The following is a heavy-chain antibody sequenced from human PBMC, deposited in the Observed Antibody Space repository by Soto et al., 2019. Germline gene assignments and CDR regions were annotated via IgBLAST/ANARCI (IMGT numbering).Heavy chain of an antibody. D-gene: IGHD4-17*01. J-gene: IGHJ4*02. CDR2: INPTSGGT. Sequence: SVKVSCKTSGYTFSAYYIHWIRQAPVQGLEWMGWINPTSGGTVYAQNFQDRVTMTRDTSISTAYMELRRLNSDDTAVYYCARDPDYGDYWGYFFDSWGQGTPVTVSS. V-gene: IGHV1-2*02. CDR3: ARDPDYGDYWGYFFDS. CDR1: GYTFSAYY.